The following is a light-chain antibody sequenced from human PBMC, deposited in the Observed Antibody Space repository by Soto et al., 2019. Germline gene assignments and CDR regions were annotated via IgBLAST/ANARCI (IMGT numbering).Light chain of an antibody. CDR3: AAWDDSLSGQV. CDR1: SSNIGSNY. CDR2: RNN. J-gene: IGLJ2*01. Sequence: QSVLTQPPSASGTPGQRVTISCSGSSSNIGSNYVYWYQQLPGTAPKLLIYRNNQRPSGVPDRFSGSKSGTSASLAISGLRYEDEADYYCAAWDDSLSGQVVGGGTKLTVL. V-gene: IGLV1-47*01.